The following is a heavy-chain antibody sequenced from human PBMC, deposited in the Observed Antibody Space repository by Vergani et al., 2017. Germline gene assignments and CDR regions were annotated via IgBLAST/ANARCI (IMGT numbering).Heavy chain of an antibody. CDR2: LYYSGST. CDR1: GGSISSYY. D-gene: IGHD6-19*01. CDR3: ARVRAAGYFSPYGMDV. Sequence: QVQLQESGPGLVKPSETLSLTCTVSGGSISSYYWSWIRQPPGQGLEWIGYLYYSGSTNYNPSLKSRVTISVDTSKNQFSLKLSSVTAADTAVYYCARVRAAGYFSPYGMDVWGQGTTVTVSS. J-gene: IGHJ6*02. V-gene: IGHV4-59*01.